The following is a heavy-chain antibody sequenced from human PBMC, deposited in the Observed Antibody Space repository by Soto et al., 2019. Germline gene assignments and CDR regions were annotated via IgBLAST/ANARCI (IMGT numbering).Heavy chain of an antibody. CDR1: GGSFSGYY. CDR3: ASGIAARLGGAFDY. CDR2: INHSGST. D-gene: IGHD6-6*01. V-gene: IGHV4-34*01. Sequence: QVQLQQWGAGLLKPSETLSLTCAVYGGSFSGYYWSWIRQPPGKGLEWIGEINHSGSTNYNPSLKRRVTISVDTSKNQFSLKLSSVTAADTAVYYCASGIAARLGGAFDYWGQGTLVTVSS. J-gene: IGHJ4*02.